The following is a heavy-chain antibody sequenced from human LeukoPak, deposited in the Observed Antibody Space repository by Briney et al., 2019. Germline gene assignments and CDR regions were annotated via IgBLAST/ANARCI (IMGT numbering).Heavy chain of an antibody. CDR1: GGSIGSSSYY. V-gene: IGHV4-39*07. J-gene: IGHJ4*02. CDR3: GGLQVAADTIDY. Sequence: PSETLSLTCTVSGGSIGSSSYYWGWIRQPPGKGLEWIGSIYYSGSPYYNPSLKSRVTISVDTSKNQFSLKLSSVTAADTAVYYCGGLQVAADTIDYWGQGTLVTVSS. D-gene: IGHD6-13*01. CDR2: IYYSGSP.